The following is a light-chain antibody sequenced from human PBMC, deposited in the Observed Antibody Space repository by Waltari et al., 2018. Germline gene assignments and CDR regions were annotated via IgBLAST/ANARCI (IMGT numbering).Light chain of an antibody. V-gene: IGLV3-10*01. CDR2: EDS. CDR3: YSTDSSGMGV. CDR1: ALPKKY. J-gene: IGLJ3*02. Sequence: SYELTQPHSVSVSPGQTATITCSGAALPKKYAYWYQQKSGRAPVLFIYEDSKRPSGIPERFSGSSSETMATLTISGAQVEDGSDYYCYSTDSSGMGVFGGGTKLTVL.